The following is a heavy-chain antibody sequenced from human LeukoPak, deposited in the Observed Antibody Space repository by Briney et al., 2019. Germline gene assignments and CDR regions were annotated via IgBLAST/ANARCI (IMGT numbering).Heavy chain of an antibody. CDR3: ARAVRGVLVVPAATIGRDYYYYMDV. CDR2: ISSSSSTI. D-gene: IGHD2-2*01. V-gene: IGHV3-48*04. CDR1: GFTFSDYS. Sequence: PGGSLRLSCAASGFTFSDYSMNWVRQAPGKGLEWVSYISSSSSTIYYADSVKGRFTISRDNAKNSLYLQMNSLRAEDTAVYYCARAVRGVLVVPAATIGRDYYYYMDVWGKGTTVTVSS. J-gene: IGHJ6*03.